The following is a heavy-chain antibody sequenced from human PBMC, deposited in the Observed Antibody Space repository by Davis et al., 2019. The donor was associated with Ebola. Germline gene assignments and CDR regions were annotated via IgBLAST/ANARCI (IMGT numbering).Heavy chain of an antibody. Sequence: GESLKISCAASGFTFSSYAMSWVRQAPGKGLEWVSAISGSGGSTYYADSVKGRSTISRDNSKNTLYLQMNSLRPEDTAVYYCARDSDDYSFDYWGQGTLVTVSS. V-gene: IGHV3-23*01. D-gene: IGHD4-11*01. J-gene: IGHJ4*02. CDR2: ISGSGGST. CDR1: GFTFSSYA. CDR3: ARDSDDYSFDY.